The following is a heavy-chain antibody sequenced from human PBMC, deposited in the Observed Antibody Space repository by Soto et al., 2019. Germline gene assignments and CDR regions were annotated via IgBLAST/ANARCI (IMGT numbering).Heavy chain of an antibody. CDR1: GFTFSSYA. CDR2: ISGSGVST. V-gene: IGHV3-23*01. J-gene: IGHJ4*02. Sequence: PGGSLRLSCAASGFTFSSYAISWVRQAPGKGLEWVLAISGSGVSTYYADSVKGRFTISSDYSKNTLYLQMNSLRAEDTAVYYCAKGPGMYYYDSSGYYHYDYWGQGTLVTVSS. D-gene: IGHD3-22*01. CDR3: AKGPGMYYYDSSGYYHYDY.